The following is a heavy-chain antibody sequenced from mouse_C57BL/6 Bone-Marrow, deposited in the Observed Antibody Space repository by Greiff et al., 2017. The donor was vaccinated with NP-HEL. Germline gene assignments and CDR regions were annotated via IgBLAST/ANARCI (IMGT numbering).Heavy chain of an antibody. V-gene: IGHV1-72*01. D-gene: IGHD1-1*01. CDR2: IDPNSGGT. CDR3: AGYYYGSRSWYFDV. J-gene: IGHJ1*03. CDR1: GYTFTSYW. Sequence: QVQLQQPGADLVKPGASVKLSCKASGYTFTSYWMHWVKQRPGRGLEWIGRIDPNSGGTKFNEKFKTKATLTVDKPSSTAYMQRSSLTSEDSAVYYCAGYYYGSRSWYFDVWGTGTTVTVSS.